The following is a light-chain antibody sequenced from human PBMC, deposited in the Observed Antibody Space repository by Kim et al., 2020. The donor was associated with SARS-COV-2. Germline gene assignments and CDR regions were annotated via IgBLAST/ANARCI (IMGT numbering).Light chain of an antibody. J-gene: IGKJ1*01. CDR1: QSISSW. Sequence: SVGDRVTITCRASQSISSWLAWYQQKAGKAPKLLIYKASSLESGVPSRFSGRGSGTEFTLTISSLQPDDFATYYCQQYNSNSPRTFGQGTKVDIK. CDR3: QQYNSNSPRT. CDR2: KAS. V-gene: IGKV1-5*03.